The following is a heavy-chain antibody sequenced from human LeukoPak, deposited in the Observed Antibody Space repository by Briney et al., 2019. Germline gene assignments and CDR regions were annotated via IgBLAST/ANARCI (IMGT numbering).Heavy chain of an antibody. J-gene: IGHJ6*02. D-gene: IGHD3-22*01. CDR3: AKAIYDSTGTYSRYYYYAMDV. Sequence: PGGSLRLSCAASGFTFSAFGMHWVRQAPGEGLECVAVISYDGNNKYYADSVKGRFTISRDNSKNTLYLQMNSLRAEDAAVYYCAKAIYDSTGTYSRYYYYAMDVWGQGTTVTVSS. V-gene: IGHV3-30*18. CDR1: GFTFSAFG. CDR2: ISYDGNNK.